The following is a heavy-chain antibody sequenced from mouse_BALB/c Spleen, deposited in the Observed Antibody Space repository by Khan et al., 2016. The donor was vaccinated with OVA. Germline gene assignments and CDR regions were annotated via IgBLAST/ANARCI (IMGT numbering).Heavy chain of an antibody. CDR3: ARDRSDY. CDR1: GYTFTSYW. V-gene: IGHV1-7*01. Sequence: VQLQQSGAELAKPGASVKMSCKASGYTFTSYWMHWIKQRPGQGLEWIGYINPTSGYTDYNQKFKDKATLTADKSSSTAYMPLSSLTSDDSAVYYGARDRSDYWGQGTALTVSA. CDR2: INPTSGYT. J-gene: IGHJ2*01.